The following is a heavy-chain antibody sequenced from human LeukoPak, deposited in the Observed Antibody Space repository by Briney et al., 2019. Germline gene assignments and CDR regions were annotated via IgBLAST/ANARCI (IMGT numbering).Heavy chain of an antibody. D-gene: IGHD2-15*01. V-gene: IGHV1-2*02. CDR2: INPNSGGT. J-gene: IGHJ3*02. CDR1: GYTFTGYY. CDR3: AREGTYCSGGSCNDAFDI. Sequence: ASVKVPCKASGYTFTGYYMHWVRQAPGQGLEWMGWINPNSGGTNYAQKFQGRVTMTRDTSISTAYMELSRLRSDDTAVYYCAREGTYCSGGSCNDAFDIWGQGTMVTVSS.